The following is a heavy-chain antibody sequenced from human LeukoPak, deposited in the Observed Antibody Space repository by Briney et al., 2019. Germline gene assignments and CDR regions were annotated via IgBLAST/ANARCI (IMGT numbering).Heavy chain of an antibody. CDR3: ARHSEWLRLLANWFDP. CDR1: GGSISSGGYY. J-gene: IGHJ5*02. Sequence: SETLSLTCTVSGGSISSGGYYWSWIRQHPGKGLEWIGYIYYSGSTYYNPSLKSRVTVSVDTSKNQFSPKLSSVTAADTAVYYCARHSEWLRLLANWFDPWGQGTLVTVSS. CDR2: IYYSGST. D-gene: IGHD5-12*01. V-gene: IGHV4-31*03.